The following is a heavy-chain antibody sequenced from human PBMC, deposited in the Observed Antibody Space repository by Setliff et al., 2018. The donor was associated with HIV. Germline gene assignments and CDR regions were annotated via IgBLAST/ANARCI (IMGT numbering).Heavy chain of an antibody. D-gene: IGHD1-7*01. V-gene: IGHV4-34*01. CDR1: GVSFSGYY. CDR2: INHSGST. CDR3: ARDRYTWNYGKNYMDV. J-gene: IGHJ6*03. Sequence: TSETLSLTCAVYGVSFSGYYWSWIRQPPGKGLEWIGEINHSGSTNYNPSLKSRVTISVDTSKNQFSLKLSSVTAADTAVYYCARDRYTWNYGKNYMDVWGKGTTVTVSS.